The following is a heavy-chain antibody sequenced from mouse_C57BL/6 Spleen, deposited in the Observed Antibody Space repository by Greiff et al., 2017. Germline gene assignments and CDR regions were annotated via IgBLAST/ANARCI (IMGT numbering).Heavy chain of an antibody. V-gene: IGHV5-17*01. Sequence: DVMLVESGGGLVKPGGSLKLSCAASGFTFSDYGMHWVRQAPEKGLEWVAYISSGSSTIYYADPVKGRFTISRDNAKNNLFLQMTSLRSEDTAMYYCARPYGSSWDARDYWGQGTSVTVSS. CDR1: GFTFSDYG. J-gene: IGHJ4*01. CDR2: ISSGSSTI. D-gene: IGHD1-1*01. CDR3: ARPYGSSWDARDY.